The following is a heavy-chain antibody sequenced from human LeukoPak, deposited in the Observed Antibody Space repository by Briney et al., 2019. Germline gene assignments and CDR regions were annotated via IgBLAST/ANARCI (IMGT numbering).Heavy chain of an antibody. V-gene: IGHV1-46*01. CDR2: INPNGGST. Sequence: ASVKVSCKASGYTFTSYYMHWVRQAPGQGLEWMGIINPNGGSTSYAQKFQGRVTMTRNMSTSTVYMELSSLRSEDTAVYYCASAEWLRFGDYYYYMDVWGKGTTVTVSS. J-gene: IGHJ6*03. CDR1: GYTFTSYY. CDR3: ASAEWLRFGDYYYYMDV. D-gene: IGHD5-12*01.